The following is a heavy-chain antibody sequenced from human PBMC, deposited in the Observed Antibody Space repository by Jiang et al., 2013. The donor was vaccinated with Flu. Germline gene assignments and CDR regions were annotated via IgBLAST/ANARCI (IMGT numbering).Heavy chain of an antibody. CDR3: ARDGMECSGGSCYSGWFDP. Sequence: EWMGIINPSGGSTSYAQKFQGRVTMTRDTSTSTVYMELSSLRSEDTAVYYCARDGMECSGGSCYSGWFDPWGQGTLVTVSS. J-gene: IGHJ5*02. D-gene: IGHD2-15*01. CDR2: INPSGGST. V-gene: IGHV1-46*01.